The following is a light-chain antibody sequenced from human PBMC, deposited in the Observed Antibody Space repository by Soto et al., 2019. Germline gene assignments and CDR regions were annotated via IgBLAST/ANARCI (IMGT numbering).Light chain of an antibody. CDR1: QGISSY. CDR2: AGS. J-gene: IGKJ5*01. Sequence: DIQLTQSPFFLSASVGDRVTITCRASQGISSYLVWYQQKAGKAPKSLIYAGSTLQTGVPSRFRGGGSGTEFYLTISSPQPEDAGTYYCRQHNTIPTTLGQGTRLDIK. V-gene: IGKV1-9*01. CDR3: RQHNTIPTT.